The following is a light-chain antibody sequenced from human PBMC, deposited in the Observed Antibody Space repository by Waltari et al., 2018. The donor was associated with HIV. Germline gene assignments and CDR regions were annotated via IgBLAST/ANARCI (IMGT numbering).Light chain of an antibody. Sequence: QSVLTQPPSASATPGQRITISCSGGKSNIESNYAYWYQQLPGTAPKVFIYSNSHLPSGVPDRFSGSMSGTSASLIISGLRSGDEADYYCASWDDSLNAFVFGTGTKVTVL. CDR2: SNS. CDR1: KSNIESNY. CDR3: ASWDDSLNAFV. V-gene: IGLV1-47*01. J-gene: IGLJ1*01.